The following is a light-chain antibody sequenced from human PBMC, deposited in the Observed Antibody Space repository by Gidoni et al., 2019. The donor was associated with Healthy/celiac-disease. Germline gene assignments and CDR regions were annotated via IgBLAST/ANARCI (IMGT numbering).Light chain of an antibody. Sequence: DLQMTQSTSSLSASVGDGVTITCRASQSISSYLNWYQQKPGKATKLLIYAASSLQSRVPSRFSGSGSGTDITLTISSLQPEDFATYYCQQSYSTLLTFGGGTKVEIK. CDR3: QQSYSTLLT. CDR2: AAS. CDR1: QSISSY. V-gene: IGKV1-39*01. J-gene: IGKJ4*01.